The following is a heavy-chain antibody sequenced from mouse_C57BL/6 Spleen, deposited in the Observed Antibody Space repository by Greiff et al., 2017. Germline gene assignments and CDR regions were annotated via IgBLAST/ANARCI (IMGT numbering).Heavy chain of an antibody. CDR3: ARRRPSYAMDY. CDR1: GYTFTDYY. J-gene: IGHJ4*01. CDR2: INPNNGGT. V-gene: IGHV1-26*01. Sequence: EVQLQQSGPELVKPGASVKISCKASGYTFTDYYMNWVKQSHGKSLEWIGDINPNNGGTSYNQKFKGKATLTVDKSSSTAYMELRSLTSEDSAVYYCARRRPSYAMDYWGQGTSVTVSS.